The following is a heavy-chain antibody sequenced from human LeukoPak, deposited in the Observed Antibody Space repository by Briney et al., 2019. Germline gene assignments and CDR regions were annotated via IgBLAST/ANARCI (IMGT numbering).Heavy chain of an antibody. CDR3: AREYYYDSSGII. V-gene: IGHV3-48*03. D-gene: IGHD3-22*01. J-gene: IGHJ4*02. CDR2: IGSSGISI. CDR1: GFTFSTYE. Sequence: GGSLRLSCAASGFTFSTYEMNWVRQAPGKGLEWVSYIGSSGISIYYADSVKGRFTISRDNAKNSLYLQMNSLRAEDTAVYYCAREYYYDSSGIIWGQGTLVTVSS.